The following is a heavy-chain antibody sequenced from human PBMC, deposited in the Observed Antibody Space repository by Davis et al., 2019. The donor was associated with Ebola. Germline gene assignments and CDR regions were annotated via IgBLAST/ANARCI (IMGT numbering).Heavy chain of an antibody. CDR2: IWFDGSKK. D-gene: IGHD3-16*01. V-gene: IGHV3-33*01. CDR3: ATGDYYDGEGYNR. Sequence: PGGSLRLSCAASGFSFDSYVMHWVRQAPGKGLEWVAVIWFDGSKKDYADSVKGRFTISRDDSKKEVYLDMSSLRAEDTAVYYCATGDYYDGEGYNRWGQGTLVTVSS. J-gene: IGHJ5*02. CDR1: GFSFDSYV.